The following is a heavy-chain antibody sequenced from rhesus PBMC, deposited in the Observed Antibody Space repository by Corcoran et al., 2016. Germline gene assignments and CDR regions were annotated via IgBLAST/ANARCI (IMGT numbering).Heavy chain of an antibody. CDR3: AKGAGYFDY. CDR2: INSGGGST. CDR1: GFTFSSYG. Sequence: EVQLVETGGGLVQPGGSLKLSCAASGFTFSSYGMSWVRQAPGKGREWVSAINSGGGSTYYADSVKCRVTISRDNSKNTLSLQMNSLRAEDTAVYYCAKGAGYFDYWGQGVLVTVSS. J-gene: IGHJ4*01. V-gene: IGHV3S5*01.